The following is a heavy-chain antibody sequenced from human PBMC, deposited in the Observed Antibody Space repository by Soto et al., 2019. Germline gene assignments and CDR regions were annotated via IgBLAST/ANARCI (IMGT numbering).Heavy chain of an antibody. Sequence: QVQLQQWGAGLLKPSETLSLTCAVYGGSFSGYYWSWIRQPPGKGLEWIGEINHSGSTNYNPSLKSRVTISVDTSKNQFSLKLSSVTAADTAVYYCARGTVLSIVGENYFDYWGQGTLVTVSS. CDR1: GGSFSGYY. CDR2: INHSGST. V-gene: IGHV4-34*01. CDR3: ARGTVLSIVGENYFDY. D-gene: IGHD3-16*01. J-gene: IGHJ4*02.